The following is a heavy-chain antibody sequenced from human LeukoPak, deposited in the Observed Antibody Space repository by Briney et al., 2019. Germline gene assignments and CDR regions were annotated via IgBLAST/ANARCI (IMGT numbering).Heavy chain of an antibody. D-gene: IGHD6-19*01. CDR2: ISPSGTT. CDR1: GGYTGSHY. J-gene: IGHJ4*02. CDR3: ARHRGSYSSGLYSFDY. Sequence: PSETLSLTCTVSGGYTGSHYWSWIRQPAGKGLEWIGRISPSGTTHYNPSLGSRVTMSVDTSKNYFSLRLSSVTAADTAVYYCARHRGSYSSGLYSFDYWGQGTLVTVSS. V-gene: IGHV4-4*07.